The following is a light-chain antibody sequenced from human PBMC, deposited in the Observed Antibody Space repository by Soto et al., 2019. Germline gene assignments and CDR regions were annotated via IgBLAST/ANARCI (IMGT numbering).Light chain of an antibody. J-gene: IGLJ2*01. CDR1: SSNIGAGYV. Sequence: QSVLTQPPSVSGAPGQRVTISCTGSSSNIGAGYVVHWYQQLPGTAPKLLIYGNSNRPSGVPDQFSGSKSGTSASLAITGLQSEDGADNYSKAWDKSLNAMVLLGGGTKVT. V-gene: IGLV1-40*01. CDR3: KAWDKSLNAMVL. CDR2: GNS.